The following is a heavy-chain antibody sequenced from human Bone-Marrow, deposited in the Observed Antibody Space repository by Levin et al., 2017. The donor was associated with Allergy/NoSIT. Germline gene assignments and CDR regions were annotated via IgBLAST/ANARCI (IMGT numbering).Heavy chain of an antibody. CDR1: GASVSSGSYY. Sequence: SETLSLTCTVSGASVSSGSYYWSWIRQPPGKGLEWIGCTHYSGSTNYSPSFKSRVTLSADTSKNQFSLKLTSVTAADTAVYYCATFTDGDNFASYWGQGTLVTVSS. CDR2: THYSGST. CDR3: ATFTDGDNFASY. V-gene: IGHV4-61*01. J-gene: IGHJ4*02. D-gene: IGHD5-24*01.